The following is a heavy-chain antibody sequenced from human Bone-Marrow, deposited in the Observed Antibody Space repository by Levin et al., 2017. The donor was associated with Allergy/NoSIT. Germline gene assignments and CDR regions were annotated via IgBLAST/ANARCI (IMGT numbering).Heavy chain of an antibody. Sequence: GESLKISCAASGFTFSSYSMNWVRQAPGKGLEWVSSISSSSSYIYYADSVKGRFTISRDNAKNSLYLQMNSLRAEDTAVYYCARDGPYSSSLYYYYGMDVWGQGTTVTVSS. J-gene: IGHJ6*02. CDR2: ISSSSSYI. D-gene: IGHD6-13*01. V-gene: IGHV3-21*01. CDR1: GFTFSSYS. CDR3: ARDGPYSSSLYYYYGMDV.